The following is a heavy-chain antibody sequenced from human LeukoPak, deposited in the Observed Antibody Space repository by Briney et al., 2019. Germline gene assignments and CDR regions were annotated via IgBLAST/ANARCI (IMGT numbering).Heavy chain of an antibody. CDR2: ISYDGSNK. V-gene: IGHV3-30-3*01. J-gene: IGHJ4*02. CDR3: ARSPGSNWPYYGSGTYYFDY. Sequence: GGSLRLSCAASGFTFSSYAMHWVRQAPGKGLEWVAVISYDGSNKYYADSVKGRFTISRDNSKNTLYLQMNSLRAEDTAVYYCARSPGSNWPYYGSGTYYFDYWGQGTLVTVSS. CDR1: GFTFSSYA. D-gene: IGHD3-10*01.